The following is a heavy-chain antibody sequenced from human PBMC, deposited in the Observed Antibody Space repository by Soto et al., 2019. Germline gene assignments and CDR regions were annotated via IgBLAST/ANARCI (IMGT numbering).Heavy chain of an antibody. CDR3: AIFFVTMVRGVIFYYYGMDV. J-gene: IGHJ6*02. Sequence: SETLSLTCAVSGGSISSSNWWSWVRQPPGKGLEWIGEIYHSGSTNYNPSLKSRVTISVDKSKNQFSLKLSSVTAADTAVYYCAIFFVTMVRGVIFYYYGMDVWGQGTTVTVSS. V-gene: IGHV4-4*02. CDR2: IYHSGST. D-gene: IGHD3-10*01. CDR1: GGSISSSNW.